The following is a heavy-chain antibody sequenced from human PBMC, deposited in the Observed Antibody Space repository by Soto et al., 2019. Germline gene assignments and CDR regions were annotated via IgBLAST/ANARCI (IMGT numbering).Heavy chain of an antibody. J-gene: IGHJ4*02. D-gene: IGHD1-26*01. Sequence: QVHLVQSGAVVENPGASVKVSCKASGYTFTNFGINWGRQAPGQGLEWMGWITPYNGNANYPQKHQDRLTITTDTSTNTAYLEMRSLSCDGAAVYFGARAGMFSGAHHDYWGQGTRVTVSS. CDR3: ARAGMFSGAHHDY. CDR1: GYTFTNFG. CDR2: ITPYNGNA. V-gene: IGHV1-18*04.